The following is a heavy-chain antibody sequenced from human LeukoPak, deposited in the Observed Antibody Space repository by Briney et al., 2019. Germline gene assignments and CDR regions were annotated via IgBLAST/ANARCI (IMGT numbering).Heavy chain of an antibody. D-gene: IGHD5-18*01. CDR3: AKERASYGVPGLFDY. CDR2: ISRYGDTI. Sequence: GGSLRLSCAASGFTFSDYYMSWIRQAPGKGLEWVSYISRYGDTIYYADSVKGRFTISRDNAKNSLYLQMNSLRTEDTAVYYCAKERASYGVPGLFDYWGQGTLVTVSS. J-gene: IGHJ4*02. CDR1: GFTFSDYY. V-gene: IGHV3-11*01.